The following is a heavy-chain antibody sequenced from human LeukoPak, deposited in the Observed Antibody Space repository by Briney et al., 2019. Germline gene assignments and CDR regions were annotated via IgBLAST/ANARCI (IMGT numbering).Heavy chain of an antibody. Sequence: PSETLSLTCTVSGGSISNYYWSWIRQPPGKGLEWIGYISYSGSPNYNPSLRSRVPLSEDTPRNQFSLRLNSVTAADTAVYYCARHIPVIWSSGYYYGMDVWGQGTTVTVSS. D-gene: IGHD3-3*01. CDR2: ISYSGSP. J-gene: IGHJ6*02. CDR3: ARHIPVIWSSGYYYGMDV. V-gene: IGHV4-59*08. CDR1: GGSISNYY.